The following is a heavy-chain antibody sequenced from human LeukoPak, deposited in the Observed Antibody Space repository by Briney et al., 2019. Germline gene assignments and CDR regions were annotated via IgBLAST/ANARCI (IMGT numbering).Heavy chain of an antibody. CDR3: ARGLWGSGWFNP. Sequence: GGSLRLSCAASGFTFSSYAMHWVRQAPGKGLEWVAVISYDGSNKYYADSVKGRFTISRDNSKNTLYLQMNSLRAEDTAVYYCARGLWGSGWFNPWGQGTLVTVSS. CDR1: GFTFSSYA. D-gene: IGHD7-27*01. V-gene: IGHV3-30*14. J-gene: IGHJ5*02. CDR2: ISYDGSNK.